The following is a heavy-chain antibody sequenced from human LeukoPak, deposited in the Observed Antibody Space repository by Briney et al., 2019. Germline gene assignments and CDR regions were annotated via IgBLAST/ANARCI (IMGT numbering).Heavy chain of an antibody. D-gene: IGHD3-3*01. CDR2: ISGRGGST. J-gene: IGHJ5*02. CDR3: AKEGGNDFRSGYGGDPISFDP. Sequence: GGSLRLACAASGFTFSSYCMGWVRQAPGGWREWVSAISGRGGSTYYADSVKGRFTISRDNSKNQLYLQLNSLRAEDTAVHSCAKEGGNDFRSGYGGDPISFDPWGQGTLVTVSS. V-gene: IGHV3-23*01. CDR1: GFTFSSYC.